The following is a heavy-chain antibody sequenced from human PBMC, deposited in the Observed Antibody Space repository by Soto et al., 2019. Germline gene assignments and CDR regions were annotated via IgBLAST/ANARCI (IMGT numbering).Heavy chain of an antibody. Sequence: GESLKISCKGSGYSFTSYWISWVRQMPGKGLEWMGRIDPSDSYTNYSPSFQGHVTISADKSISTAYLQWSSLKASDTAMYYCARHHYYGSGHYGMDVWGQGTTVTVSS. V-gene: IGHV5-10-1*01. J-gene: IGHJ6*02. CDR1: GYSFTSYW. CDR2: IDPSDSYT. D-gene: IGHD3-10*01. CDR3: ARHHYYGSGHYGMDV.